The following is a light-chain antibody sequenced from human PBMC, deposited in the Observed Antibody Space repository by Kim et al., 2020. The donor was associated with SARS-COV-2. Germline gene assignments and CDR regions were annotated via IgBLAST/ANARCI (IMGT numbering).Light chain of an antibody. CDR2: DVT. V-gene: IGLV2-14*03. CDR3: CSYTSSITYV. J-gene: IGLJ1*01. CDR1: SSDVGAYDH. Sequence: GQSIIISCTGTSSDVGAYDHVSWYQQHPGKAPMVLIFDVTDRPSGVSNRFSGSKSGNTASLTISGLQAEDEADYYCCSYTSSITYVFGTGTKVTVL.